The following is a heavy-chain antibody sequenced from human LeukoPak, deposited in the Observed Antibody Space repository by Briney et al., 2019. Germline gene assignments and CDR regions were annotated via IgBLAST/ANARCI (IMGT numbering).Heavy chain of an antibody. CDR1: GFTFGDYA. CDR3: TRDGDYIWGSYRNFDY. D-gene: IGHD3-16*02. Sequence: GRSLRLSCTASGFTFGDYAMSWFRQAPGKGLEWVGFIRSKAYGGTTECAASVKGRFTISRDDSKSIAYLQMNSLKTEDTAVYSCTRDGDYIWGSYRNFDYWGQGTLVTVSS. CDR2: IRSKAYGGTT. J-gene: IGHJ4*02. V-gene: IGHV3-49*03.